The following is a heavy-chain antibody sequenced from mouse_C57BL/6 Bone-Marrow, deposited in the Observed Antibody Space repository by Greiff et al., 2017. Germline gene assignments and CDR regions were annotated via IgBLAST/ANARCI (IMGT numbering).Heavy chain of an antibody. CDR2: ISSGGSYT. CDR1: GFTFSSYG. Sequence: DVMLVESGGDLVKPGGSLKLSCAASGFTFSSYGMSWVRQTPDKRLEWVATISSGGSYTYYPDSVTGRFTISRDNAKNTLYLQMSSLKSEDTAMYYCARRAYYDYDEAMDYWGQGTSVTVSS. V-gene: IGHV5-6*02. J-gene: IGHJ4*01. CDR3: ARRAYYDYDEAMDY. D-gene: IGHD2-4*01.